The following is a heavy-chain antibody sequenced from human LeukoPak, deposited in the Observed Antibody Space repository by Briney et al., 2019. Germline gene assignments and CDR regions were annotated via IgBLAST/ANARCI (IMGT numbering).Heavy chain of an antibody. Sequence: TGGSLKLSCAASGLTFSGSAMHWVRQAPGKGLEWVGRIRTKDNNYATAYAASVKGRFTISRDDSKNTAYLQMNSLKTDDTAVYYCSSKDWSGSGPYSDYWGQGTLVTVSS. V-gene: IGHV3-73*01. CDR3: SSKDWSGSGPYSDY. J-gene: IGHJ4*02. CDR2: IRTKDNNYAT. CDR1: GLTFSGSA. D-gene: IGHD3-3*01.